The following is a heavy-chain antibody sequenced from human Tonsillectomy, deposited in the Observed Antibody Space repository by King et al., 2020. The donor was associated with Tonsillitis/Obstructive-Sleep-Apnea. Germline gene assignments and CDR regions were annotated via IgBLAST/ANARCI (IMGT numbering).Heavy chain of an antibody. D-gene: IGHD3-22*01. J-gene: IGHJ5*02. CDR1: GGSISSSNW. Sequence: QLQESGPGLVKPSGTLSLTCAVSGGSISSSNWWSWVRQPPGKGLEWIGEIYHSGSTNYNPSLKSRVTISVDKSKNQFYLKLSSVTAADTAVYYCARESANYYDSSGTTTNWFDPWGQGTLVTVSS. V-gene: IGHV4-4*02. CDR3: ARESANYYDSSGTTTNWFDP. CDR2: IYHSGST.